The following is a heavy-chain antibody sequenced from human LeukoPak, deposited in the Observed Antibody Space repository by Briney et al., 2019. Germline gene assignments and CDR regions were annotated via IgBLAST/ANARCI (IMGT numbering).Heavy chain of an antibody. D-gene: IGHD2/OR15-2a*01. J-gene: IGHJ4*02. CDR1: GGSISSGDYY. V-gene: IGHV4-30-4*08. CDR2: IYYSGST. CDR3: ARHENIIIVPTAHAFDY. Sequence: PSQTLSLTCTVSGGSISSGDYYWSWIRQPPGKGLEWIGYIYYSGSTYYNPSLKSRASISVDTSKNRFSLKLNSVTAADTAVYFCARHENIIIVPTAHAFDYWGQGTLVTVSS.